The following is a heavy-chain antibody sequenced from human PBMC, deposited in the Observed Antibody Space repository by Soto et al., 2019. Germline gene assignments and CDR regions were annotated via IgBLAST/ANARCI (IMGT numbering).Heavy chain of an antibody. CDR3: AKGGSGSYSNAFDI. Sequence: QLQLQESGPGLVKPSETLSLTCTVSGGSIRSSSYYWGWIRQPPGKGLEWTGSIYYSGSTYYNPSLKGGVTISGDTSKNQFSLALSCVTAADTAVYYCAKGGSGSYSNAFDIWGQGTMVTVSS. D-gene: IGHD3-10*01. V-gene: IGHV4-39*01. J-gene: IGHJ3*02. CDR2: IYYSGST. CDR1: GGSIRSSSYY.